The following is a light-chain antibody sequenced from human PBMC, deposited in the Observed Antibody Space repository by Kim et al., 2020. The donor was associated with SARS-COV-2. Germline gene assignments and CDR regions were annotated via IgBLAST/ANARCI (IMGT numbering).Light chain of an antibody. CDR2: AAS. V-gene: IGKV1-39*01. CDR1: QSMSNY. CDR3: QQSHTAPLLT. J-gene: IGKJ4*01. Sequence: ASVRDRVTSTCRASQSMSNYLNWYQQKPGKAPKLLIYAASSLQSGAPSRFSGSGSATDFTLTISSLQPEDFATYYCQQSHTAPLLTFGGGTKLEI.